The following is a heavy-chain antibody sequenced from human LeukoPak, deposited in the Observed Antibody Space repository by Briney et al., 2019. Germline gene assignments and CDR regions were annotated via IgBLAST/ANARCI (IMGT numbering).Heavy chain of an antibody. Sequence: GRSLRLSCAASGFTFDDYAMHWVRQGPGKGLVWVSRINSDGSSTTYADSVKGRFTISRDNAKNTLYLQMNSLRAEDTAVYYCARDYGRSRDYGMDVWGQGTTVTVSS. CDR1: GFTFDDYA. J-gene: IGHJ6*02. CDR3: ARDYGRSRDYGMDV. V-gene: IGHV3-74*01. CDR2: INSDGSST. D-gene: IGHD3-10*01.